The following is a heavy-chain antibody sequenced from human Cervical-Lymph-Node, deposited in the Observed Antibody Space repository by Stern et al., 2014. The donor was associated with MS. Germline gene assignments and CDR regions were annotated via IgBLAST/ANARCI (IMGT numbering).Heavy chain of an antibody. V-gene: IGHV1-8*01. D-gene: IGHD3-22*01. J-gene: IGHJ3*01. CDR2: MNHDGGTT. CDR3: ARGGLYERGGYYDSLDF. Sequence: QVQLVQSGAEVQKPGASVQVSCKASGYTFRNHDINWVRQAPGQGLEWMGWMNHDGGTTGYGQRFQGRVTMTRDLSTDTAYIELSRLTSEDTAIYYCARGGLYERGGYYDSLDFWGHGTMVTVSS. CDR1: GYTFRNHD.